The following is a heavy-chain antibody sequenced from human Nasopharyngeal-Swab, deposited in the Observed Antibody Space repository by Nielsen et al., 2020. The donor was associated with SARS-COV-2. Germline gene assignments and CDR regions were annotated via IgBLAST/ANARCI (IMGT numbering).Heavy chain of an antibody. Sequence: SGPTLVKPTQTLTLTCTFSGFSLSTSGVGVGWIRQPPGKALEWLALIYWDDDQRYSPSLKSRLTITKDTSKNQVVLTMTNMDPVDTATYYCAHRLWQSQQQLVLVDAFDIWGQGTMVTVSS. D-gene: IGHD6-13*01. V-gene: IGHV2-5*02. CDR3: AHRLWQSQQQLVLVDAFDI. CDR1: GFSLSTSGVG. CDR2: IYWDDDQ. J-gene: IGHJ3*02.